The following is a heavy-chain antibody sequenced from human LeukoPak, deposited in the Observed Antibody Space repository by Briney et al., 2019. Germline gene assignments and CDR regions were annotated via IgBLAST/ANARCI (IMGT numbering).Heavy chain of an antibody. Sequence: GGSLRLSCAASGFTFGSYAMTWVRQAPDKGLEWVSAISGSDGSTYYADSVKGRFTISRDDSQNTLYLQMNSLSAEDTAVYYCAKVETSGGANCYALDYWGQGTLVTLSS. D-gene: IGHD2-2*01. CDR3: AKVETSGGANCYALDY. CDR1: GFTFGSYA. V-gene: IGHV3-23*01. J-gene: IGHJ4*02. CDR2: ISGSDGST.